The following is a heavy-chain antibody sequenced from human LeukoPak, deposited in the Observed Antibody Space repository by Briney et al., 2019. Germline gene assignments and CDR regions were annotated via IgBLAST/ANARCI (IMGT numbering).Heavy chain of an antibody. CDR1: GFTFSSYE. D-gene: IGHD6-13*01. Sequence: QPGGSLRLSCAASGFTFSSYEMNWVRQAPGKGLEWVSYISSSGSTIYYADSVKGRFTISRDNAKNSLYLQMNSLRAEDTAVYYCAGRRQQLVEGIYYYYYYMDVWGKGTTVTVSS. J-gene: IGHJ6*03. V-gene: IGHV3-48*03. CDR3: AGRRQQLVEGIYYYYYYMDV. CDR2: ISSSGSTI.